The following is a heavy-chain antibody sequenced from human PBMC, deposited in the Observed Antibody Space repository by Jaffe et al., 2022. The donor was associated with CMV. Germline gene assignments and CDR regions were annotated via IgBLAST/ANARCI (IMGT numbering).Heavy chain of an antibody. CDR3: ARARYNWNYALDY. Sequence: QVQLQQWGAGLLKPSETLSLTCAVYGGSFSGYYWSWIRQPPGKGLEWIGEINHSGSTNYNPSLKSRVTISVDTSKNQFSLKLSSVTAADTAVYYCARARYNWNYALDYWGQGTLVTVSS. D-gene: IGHD1-7*01. V-gene: IGHV4-34*01. J-gene: IGHJ4*02. CDR1: GGSFSGYY. CDR2: INHSGST.